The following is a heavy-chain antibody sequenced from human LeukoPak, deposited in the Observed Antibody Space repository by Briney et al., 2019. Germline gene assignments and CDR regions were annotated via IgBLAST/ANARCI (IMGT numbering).Heavy chain of an antibody. V-gene: IGHV3-21*01. CDR1: GFTFSSYS. CDR2: ISSSSYI. J-gene: IGHJ4*02. CDR3: ARAPQGMFSSGGSCFFDY. D-gene: IGHD2-15*01. Sequence: GGSLRLSCAASGFTFSSYSMNWVRQAPGKGLEWVSSISSSSYIYYADSVKGRFTISRDNAKNSLYLQMNSLRAEDTAVYYCARAPQGMFSSGGSCFFDYWGQGTLVTVSS.